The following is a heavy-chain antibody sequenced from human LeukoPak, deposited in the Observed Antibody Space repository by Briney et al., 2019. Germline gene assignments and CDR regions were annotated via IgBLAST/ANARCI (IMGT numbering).Heavy chain of an antibody. D-gene: IGHD3-22*01. Sequence: GSSVKVSCKASGGTFSSYAISWVRQAPGQGLEWMGGIIPIFGTANYAQKFQGRVTITADESTSTAYMELSSLRSENTAVYYCARDAEYYYDSSGYPREAFDIWGQGTMVTVSS. CDR3: ARDAEYYYDSSGYPREAFDI. V-gene: IGHV1-69*01. CDR2: IIPIFGTA. CDR1: GGTFSSYA. J-gene: IGHJ3*02.